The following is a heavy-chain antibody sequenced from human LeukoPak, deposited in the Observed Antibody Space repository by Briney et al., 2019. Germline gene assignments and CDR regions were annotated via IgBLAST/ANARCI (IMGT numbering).Heavy chain of an antibody. Sequence: GGSLRLSCAASGFTFSTYSMNWVRQAPGRGLEWVSSITSPVGRMYYADSLKGRITISRDNARSTLYLQMNSLRAEDTAVYYCATDGRSSGWYGFDYWGQGILVTVSS. D-gene: IGHD6-19*01. J-gene: IGHJ4*02. V-gene: IGHV3-21*01. CDR2: ITSPVGRM. CDR3: ATDGRSSGWYGFDY. CDR1: GFTFSTYS.